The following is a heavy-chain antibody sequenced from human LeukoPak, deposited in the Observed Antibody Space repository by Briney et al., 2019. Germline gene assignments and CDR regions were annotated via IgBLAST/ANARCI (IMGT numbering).Heavy chain of an antibody. Sequence: GASVKVSCKASGYTFTSYAMHWVRQAPGQRLEWMGWINAGNGNTKYSQEFQGRVTITRDTSASTAYMELSSLRSEDMAVYYCARDWGFFSCTNGVCNPNWFDPWGQGTLVTVSS. V-gene: IGHV1-3*03. CDR1: GYTFTSYA. CDR2: INAGNGNT. CDR3: ARDWGFFSCTNGVCNPNWFDP. D-gene: IGHD2-8*01. J-gene: IGHJ5*02.